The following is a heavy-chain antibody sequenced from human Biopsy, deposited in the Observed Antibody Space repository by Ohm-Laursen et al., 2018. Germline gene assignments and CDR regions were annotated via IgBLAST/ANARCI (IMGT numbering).Heavy chain of an antibody. CDR3: ARDPYCSGGNCYSPLDH. CDR1: GYTFSLYH. J-gene: IGHJ4*02. CDR2: IDPDGGRT. Sequence: ASVKVSCKASGYTFSLYHIHWVRQAPGQGLEWMGWIDPDGGRTSFGQNFQGRVTMTSDTSTGTAYLELTRLRSDDTAVYYCARDPYCSGGNCYSPLDHWGQETLVIVSS. D-gene: IGHD2-15*01. V-gene: IGHV1-2*02.